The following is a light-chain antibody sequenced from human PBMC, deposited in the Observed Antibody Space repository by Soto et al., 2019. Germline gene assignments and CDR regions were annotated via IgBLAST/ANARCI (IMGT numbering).Light chain of an antibody. CDR2: GAS. CDR1: QSVSSN. CDR3: QQYNNWTPWT. Sequence: EIVMTQSPATLSVSPGERATLSCRASQSVSSNLAWYQQKPGQAPRLLIYGASTRATGIPARFSGSGSGTEFTLIISSLQSEDFAVYYCQQYNNWTPWTFGQGPKVEIK. J-gene: IGKJ1*01. V-gene: IGKV3-15*01.